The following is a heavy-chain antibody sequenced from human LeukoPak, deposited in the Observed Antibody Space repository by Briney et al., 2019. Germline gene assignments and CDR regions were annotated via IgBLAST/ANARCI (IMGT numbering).Heavy chain of an antibody. CDR1: GGTFSSYA. Sequence: SVKVSCKASGGTFSSYAISWVRQAPGQGIEWMGGIIPIFGTANYAQKFQGRVTITTDESTSTAYMELSSLRSEDTAVYYCARAPDPYYYYYYMDVWGKGTTVTVSS. V-gene: IGHV1-69*05. CDR2: IIPIFGTA. J-gene: IGHJ6*03. CDR3: ARAPDPYYYYYYMDV.